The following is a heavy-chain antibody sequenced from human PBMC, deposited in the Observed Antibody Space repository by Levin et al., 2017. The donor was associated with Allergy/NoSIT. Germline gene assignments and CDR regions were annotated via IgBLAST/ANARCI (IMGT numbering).Heavy chain of an antibody. Sequence: PSETLSLTCTVSGGSISSSSYYWGWIRQPPGKGLEWIGSIYYSGSTYYNPSLKSRVTISVDTSKNQFSLKLSSVTAADTAVYYCARGTVGSWIPNWFDPWGQGTLVTVSS. V-gene: IGHV4-39*01. D-gene: IGHD6-13*01. CDR2: IYYSGST. CDR1: GGSISSSSYY. J-gene: IGHJ5*02. CDR3: ARGTVGSWIPNWFDP.